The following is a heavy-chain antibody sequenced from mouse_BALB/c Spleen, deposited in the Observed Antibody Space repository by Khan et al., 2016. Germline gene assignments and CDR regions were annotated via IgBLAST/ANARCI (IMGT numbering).Heavy chain of an antibody. D-gene: IGHD2-13*01. Sequence: QIQLVQSGPELKKPGETVKISCKASGYTFTNYGMNWVKQAPGKGLKWMGWINSNTGAPTYAEEFKGRFAFSLVPSARTAYLQINNLKNEDTATYCCARTGDYPYYAMDYWGQGTSVTVSS. CDR2: INSNTGAP. CDR1: GYTFTNYG. J-gene: IGHJ4*01. V-gene: IGHV9-3*02. CDR3: ARTGDYPYYAMDY.